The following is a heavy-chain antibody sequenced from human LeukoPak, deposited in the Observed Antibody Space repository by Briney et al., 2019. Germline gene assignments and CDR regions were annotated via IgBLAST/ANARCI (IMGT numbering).Heavy chain of an antibody. CDR3: ARDDPRFLEWYHDGFDI. D-gene: IGHD3-3*01. CDR1: GYTFTSYG. J-gene: IGHJ3*02. Sequence: GASVKVSCKASGYTFTSYGFSWVRQAPGQGLEWMGWISAYNGNTNYAQKLQGRVTMTTDTSTSTAFMELRSLRSDDTAVYYCARDDPRFLEWYHDGFDIWGQGTMVTVSS. V-gene: IGHV1-18*01. CDR2: ISAYNGNT.